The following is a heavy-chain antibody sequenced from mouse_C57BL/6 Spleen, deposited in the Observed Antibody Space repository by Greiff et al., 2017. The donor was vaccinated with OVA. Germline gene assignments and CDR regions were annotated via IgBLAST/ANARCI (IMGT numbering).Heavy chain of an antibody. CDR2: ISSGSSTI. J-gene: IGHJ1*03. CDR1: GFTFSDYG. Sequence: EVKVEESGGGLVKPGGSLKLSCAASGFTFSDYGMHWVRQAPEKGLEWVAYISSGSSTIYYADTVKGRFTISRDNAKNTLFLQMTSLRSEDTAMYYCASEYFYCGSSYWYFDVWGTGTTVTVSS. V-gene: IGHV5-17*01. CDR3: ASEYFYCGSSYWYFDV. D-gene: IGHD1-1*01.